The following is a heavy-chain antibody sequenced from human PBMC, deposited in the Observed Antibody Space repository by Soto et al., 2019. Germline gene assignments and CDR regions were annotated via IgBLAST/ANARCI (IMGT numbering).Heavy chain of an antibody. CDR3: ARDSGYSYSPIDY. D-gene: IGHD5-18*01. J-gene: IGHJ4*02. Sequence: PGGSLRLSCASSGFTFISYSMSWVRQAPGKGLEWVSYISSSSSTIYYADSVKGRFTISRDNAKNSLYLQMNSLRDEDMAVYYGARDSGYSYSPIDYWGQGTLVTVSS. CDR2: ISSSSSTI. V-gene: IGHV3-48*02. CDR1: GFTFISYS.